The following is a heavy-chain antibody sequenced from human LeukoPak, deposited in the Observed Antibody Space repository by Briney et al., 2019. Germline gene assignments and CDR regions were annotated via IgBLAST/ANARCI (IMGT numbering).Heavy chain of an antibody. Sequence: ASVKVSCKVSGYTLTELSMHWVRQAPGKGLEWMGGFDPEDGETIYAQKFQGRVTMTEGTSTDTAYMELSSLRSEDTAVYYCAIQYYYDSSGYEYYYYGMDVWGQGTTVTVSS. J-gene: IGHJ6*02. V-gene: IGHV1-24*01. CDR3: AIQYYYDSSGYEYYYYGMDV. CDR1: GYTLTELS. CDR2: FDPEDGET. D-gene: IGHD3-22*01.